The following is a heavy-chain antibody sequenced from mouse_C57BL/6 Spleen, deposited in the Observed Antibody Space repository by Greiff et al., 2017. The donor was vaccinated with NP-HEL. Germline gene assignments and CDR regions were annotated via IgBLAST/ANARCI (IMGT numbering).Heavy chain of an antibody. CDR3: ARRGNPRDAMDY. J-gene: IGHJ4*01. V-gene: IGHV1-47*01. CDR1: GYTFTTYP. Sequence: QVTLKESGAELVKPGASVKMSCKASGYTFTTYPIEWMKQNHGKSLEWIGNFHPYNDDTKYNEKFKGKATLTVEKSSSTVYLELSRLTSDDSAVYYCARRGNPRDAMDYWGQGTSVTVSS. CDR2: FHPYNDDT.